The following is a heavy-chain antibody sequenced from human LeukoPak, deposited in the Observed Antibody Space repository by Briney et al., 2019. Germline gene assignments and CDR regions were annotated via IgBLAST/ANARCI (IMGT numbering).Heavy chain of an antibody. D-gene: IGHD3-22*01. CDR1: GGTFSSYA. V-gene: IGHV1-69*13. Sequence: ASVKVSCKASGGTFSSYAISWVRQAPGQGLEWMGGIIPIFGTTIYAQKFQGRVTISADESTSTAYMELSSLRSEDTAVYYCAREGDYYDSSGYFYVTNFDYWGQGTLVTVSS. CDR3: AREGDYYDSSGYFYVTNFDY. CDR2: IIPIFGTT. J-gene: IGHJ4*02.